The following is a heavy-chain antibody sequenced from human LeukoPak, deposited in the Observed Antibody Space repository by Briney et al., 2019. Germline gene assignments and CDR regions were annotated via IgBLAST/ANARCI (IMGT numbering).Heavy chain of an antibody. CDR1: GVTLNNYT. D-gene: IGHD3-10*01. Sequence: EGSLRLTCAASGVTLNNYTMSWVRQAPAKGLEWVSATSSSYAGTYRAGSVRGRFTISRDNSKNTLSLQMTSLRAEDTAVYYCANSPYGSGHYYMDVWGKGTTVTVSS. CDR3: ANSPYGSGHYYMDV. V-gene: IGHV3-23*01. J-gene: IGHJ6*03. CDR2: TSSSYAGT.